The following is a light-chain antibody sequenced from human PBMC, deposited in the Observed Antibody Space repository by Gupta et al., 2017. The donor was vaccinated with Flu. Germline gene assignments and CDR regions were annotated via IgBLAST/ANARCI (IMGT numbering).Light chain of an antibody. V-gene: IGKV1-5*03. CDR2: KTS. Sequence: DIQLTQSPSTLSASVGDSVTITCRASQSITQWLAWYQQKSGKAPNLLIYKTSTLEHGVPSRFSGSRSGAEFTLTISGLQPDDFATYYCQYEGSSSRIFGQGTKLEI. J-gene: IGKJ2*01. CDR1: QSITQW. CDR3: QYEGSSSRI.